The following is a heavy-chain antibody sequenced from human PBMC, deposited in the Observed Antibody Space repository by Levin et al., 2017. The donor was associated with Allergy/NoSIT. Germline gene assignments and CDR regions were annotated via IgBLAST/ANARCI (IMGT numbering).Heavy chain of an antibody. V-gene: IGHV4-39*01. CDR1: GGSISSSDYY. D-gene: IGHD5-12*01. J-gene: IGHJ3*02. CDR3: ARRLGSGSWGGAFDI. Sequence: RASETLSLTCTVSGGSISSSDYYWGWIRQPPGEGLEWIGSIYYSGTTYYNPSLKSRVTMSIDTSKNQFSLNLKSVTAADTAVFYCARRLGSGSWGGAFDIWGQGTMVTVSS. CDR2: IYYSGTT.